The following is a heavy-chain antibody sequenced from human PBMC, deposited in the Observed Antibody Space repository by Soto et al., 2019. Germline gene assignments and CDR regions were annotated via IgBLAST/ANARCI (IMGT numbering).Heavy chain of an antibody. CDR2: IVVGSGNT. D-gene: IGHD1-26*01. V-gene: IGHV1-58*01. CDR3: AAVLSGSDAFDI. J-gene: IGHJ3*02. CDR1: GFTFTSSA. Sequence: GASVKVSCKASGFTFTSSAVQWVRQARGQRLEWIGWIVVGSGNTNYAQKFQERVTITRDMSTSTAYMELSSLISEDTAVYYCAAVLSGSDAFDIWGQGTMVTVSS.